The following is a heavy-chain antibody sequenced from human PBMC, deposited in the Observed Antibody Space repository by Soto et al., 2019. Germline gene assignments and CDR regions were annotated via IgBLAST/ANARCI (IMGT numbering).Heavy chain of an antibody. J-gene: IGHJ6*02. CDR3: AREPRRKGYGSGSYSPDYYYYGMDV. V-gene: IGHV1-2*04. CDR2: INPNSGGT. Sequence: ASVKVSCKASGYTFTGYYMHWVRQAPGQGLEWMGWINPNSGGTNYAQKFQGWVTMTRDTSISTAYMELSRLRSDDTAVYYCAREPRRKGYGSGSYSPDYYYYGMDVWGQGTTVTVSS. CDR1: GYTFTGYY. D-gene: IGHD3-10*01.